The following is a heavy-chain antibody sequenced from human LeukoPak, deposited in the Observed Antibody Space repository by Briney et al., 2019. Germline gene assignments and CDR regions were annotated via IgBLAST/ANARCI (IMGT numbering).Heavy chain of an antibody. D-gene: IGHD6-13*01. CDR2: INHSGST. CDR1: GGSFSGYY. V-gene: IGHV4-34*01. CDR3: ARHRGIRIAEAGTRFDY. Sequence: SETLSLTCAVYGGSFSGYYWSWIRQPPGKGLEWIGEINHSGSTNYNPSLKSRVTISVDTSKNQFSLKLSSVTAADTAVYYCARHRGIRIAEAGTRFDYWGQGTLVTVSS. J-gene: IGHJ4*02.